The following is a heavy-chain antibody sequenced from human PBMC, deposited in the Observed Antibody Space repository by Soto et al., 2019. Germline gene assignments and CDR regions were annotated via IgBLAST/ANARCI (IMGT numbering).Heavy chain of an antibody. CDR1: GFSLSTSGMC. CDR3: AHSANPGIAARPNDYFDY. V-gene: IGHV2-5*08. CDR2: IDWDDDK. D-gene: IGHD6-6*01. Sequence: SGPTLVNPTQTLTLTCTFSGFSLSTSGMCVSWIRQPPGKALEWLALIDWDDDKRYSPSLKSRLTITKDTSKNQVVLTMTNMDPVDTTTYNCAHSANPGIAARPNDYFDYWGQGTLVTVSS. J-gene: IGHJ4*02.